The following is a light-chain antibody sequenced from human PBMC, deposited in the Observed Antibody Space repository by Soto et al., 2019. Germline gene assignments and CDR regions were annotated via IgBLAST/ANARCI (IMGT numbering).Light chain of an antibody. Sequence: DIQMTQSPSTLSASVGDRVTITCRASQSISSWLAWYQQKPGQAPKLLIYKASTLQSGVPSRFSGRGSGTAFTLAISSLQPDDSATYYCQQYNDNWTFGQGTKV. V-gene: IGKV1-5*03. CDR2: KAS. J-gene: IGKJ1*01. CDR3: QQYNDNWT. CDR1: QSISSW.